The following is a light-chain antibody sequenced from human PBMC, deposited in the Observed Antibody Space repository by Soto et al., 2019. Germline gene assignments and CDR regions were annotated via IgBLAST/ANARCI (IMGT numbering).Light chain of an antibody. J-gene: IGKJ1*01. CDR1: QSVSSSY. Sequence: EIVLTQSPGTLSLSPGERATLSCRASQSVSSSYLAWYQQKPGQAPRLLIYGASSRATGIPDRFSGSGSGTDFTLNISRLEPEDFAVYYGQQYCSSLTWTFGQGTNVDIK. V-gene: IGKV3-20*01. CDR3: QQYCSSLTWT. CDR2: GAS.